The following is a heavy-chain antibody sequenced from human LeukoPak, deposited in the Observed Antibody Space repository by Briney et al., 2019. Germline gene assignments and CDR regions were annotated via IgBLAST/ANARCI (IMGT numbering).Heavy chain of an antibody. D-gene: IGHD1-26*01. CDR1: GGTFSSYA. V-gene: IGHV1-69*04. CDR2: IIPILGIA. Sequence: GASVKVSCKASGGTFSSYAISWVRQAPGQGLEWMGRIIPILGIANYAQKFQGRVTITADKSTSTAYMELSSLRSEDTAVYYCARDRIGIVGATRGYWGQGTLVTVSS. J-gene: IGHJ4*02. CDR3: ARDRIGIVGATRGY.